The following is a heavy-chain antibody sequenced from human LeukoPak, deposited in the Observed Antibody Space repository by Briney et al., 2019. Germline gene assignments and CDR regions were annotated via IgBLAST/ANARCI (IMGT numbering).Heavy chain of an antibody. D-gene: IGHD6-19*01. Sequence: PGGSLRLSCAASGFTFSSYWMSWVRQAPGKGLEWVANIKQDGSEKYYVDPVKGRFTISRDNAKNSLHLQMNSLRAEDTAVYYCASLAVAGTPFDYWGQGTLVTVSS. CDR2: IKQDGSEK. CDR1: GFTFSSYW. CDR3: ASLAVAGTPFDY. J-gene: IGHJ4*02. V-gene: IGHV3-7*01.